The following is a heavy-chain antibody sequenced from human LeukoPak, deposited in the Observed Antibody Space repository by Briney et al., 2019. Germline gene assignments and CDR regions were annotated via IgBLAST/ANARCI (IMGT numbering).Heavy chain of an antibody. CDR3: ARNKPLDPFDI. J-gene: IGHJ4*02. CDR1: GGSLSSYY. CDR2: IYYSGNT. D-gene: IGHD3-9*01. V-gene: IGHV4-59*01. Sequence: SETLSLTCTVSGGSLSSYYWSWIRQPPGKGLEWIGYIYYSGNTYYNPSLKSRVTISVDTSENQFSLKLNSVTAADTAVYYCARNKPLDPFDIWGQGTLVTVSS.